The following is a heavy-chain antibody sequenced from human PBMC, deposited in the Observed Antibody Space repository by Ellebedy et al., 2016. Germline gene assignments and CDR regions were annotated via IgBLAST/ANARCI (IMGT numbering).Heavy chain of an antibody. Sequence: GGSLRLXCAASGFTFSRYSMNWVRQAPGKGLEWVSSISSSSTIYHAASVRGRFTISRDNAKNSLFLQMNSLRAEDTAVYYCARGVGGTSLNWFDPWGQGTLVTVSS. CDR2: ISSSSTI. CDR1: GFTFSRYS. V-gene: IGHV3-48*01. J-gene: IGHJ5*02. D-gene: IGHD3-16*01. CDR3: ARGVGGTSLNWFDP.